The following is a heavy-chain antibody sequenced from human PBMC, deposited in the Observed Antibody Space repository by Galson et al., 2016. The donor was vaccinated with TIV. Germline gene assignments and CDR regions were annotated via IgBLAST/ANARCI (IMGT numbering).Heavy chain of an antibody. CDR1: GSYY. CDR2: IYTSGNT. V-gene: IGHV4-61*02. CDR3: ARDCTSSTCHIYYYGMDV. Sequence: GSYYWTWVRQPAGKGLEYIGRIYTSGNTNYNPSLKSRVTMSVDTSKNQFSLKLNSVTAADTAVYYCARDCTSSTCHIYYYGMDVWGQGTTVTVSS. D-gene: IGHD2-2*02. J-gene: IGHJ6*02.